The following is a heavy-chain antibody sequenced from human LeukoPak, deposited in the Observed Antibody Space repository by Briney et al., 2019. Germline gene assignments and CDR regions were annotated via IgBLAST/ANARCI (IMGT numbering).Heavy chain of an antibody. V-gene: IGHV1-46*01. J-gene: IGHJ5*02. CDR2: INPRGTAT. Sequence: ASVKVSCKASGYTITNNYMHWVRQAPGQGLECMGVINPRGTATSYAQKFQGRITMSRDTSTSTVYMELSSLRSEDTAFYYCATDHSMANTAWWFDPWGQGTLVTVSS. CDR1: GYTITNNY. D-gene: IGHD5-24*01. CDR3: ATDHSMANTAWWFDP.